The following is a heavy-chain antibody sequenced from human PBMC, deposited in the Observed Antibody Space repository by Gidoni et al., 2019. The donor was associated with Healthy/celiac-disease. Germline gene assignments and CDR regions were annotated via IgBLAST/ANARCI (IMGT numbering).Heavy chain of an antibody. V-gene: IGHV3-13*05. CDR1: GFTFSSYD. CDR2: IGTAGDP. CDR3: ARGSYYYDSSGPWGFDL. J-gene: IGHJ2*01. Sequence: EVQLVESGGGLVQPGGSLRLSCAASGFTFSSYDMHWVRQATGKGLEWVSAIGTAGDPYYPGSVKGRFTISRENAKNSLYLQMNSLRAGDTAVYYCARGSYYYDSSGPWGFDLWGRGTLVTVSS. D-gene: IGHD3-22*01.